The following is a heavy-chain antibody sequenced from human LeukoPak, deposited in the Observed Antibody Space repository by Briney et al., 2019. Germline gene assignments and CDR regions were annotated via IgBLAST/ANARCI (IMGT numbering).Heavy chain of an antibody. CDR1: GGSISGYY. V-gene: IGHV4-59*01. J-gene: IGHJ4*02. CDR3: ARDGNGYYFDY. CDR2: IYYGGST. D-gene: IGHD1-1*01. Sequence: PSETLSLTCAVYGGSISGYYWNWIRQPPGKGLEWIAYIYYGGSTNYNPSLKSRVTISVDASKNQFSLKLSSVTAADTAVYYCARDGNGYYFDYWGQGTLVTVSS.